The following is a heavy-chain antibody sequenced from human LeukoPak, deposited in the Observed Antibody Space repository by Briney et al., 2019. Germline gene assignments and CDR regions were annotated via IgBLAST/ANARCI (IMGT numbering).Heavy chain of an antibody. CDR3: ARVRGYSSGWPSDAFDI. Sequence: GASVKVSCKASGYTFTSYYMHWVRQAPGQGLEWMGIINPSGGSTSYAQKFQGRVTMTRDTSTSTVYMELSSLRSEDRAVYYCARVRGYSSGWPSDAFDIWGQGTMVTVSS. J-gene: IGHJ3*02. CDR2: INPSGGST. D-gene: IGHD6-19*01. V-gene: IGHV1-46*03. CDR1: GYTFTSYY.